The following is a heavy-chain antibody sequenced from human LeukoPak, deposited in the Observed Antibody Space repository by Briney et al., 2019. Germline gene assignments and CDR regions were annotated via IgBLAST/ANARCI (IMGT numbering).Heavy chain of an antibody. J-gene: IGHJ4*02. CDR3: ARDLGHSIAAREFDY. V-gene: IGHV4-59*12. D-gene: IGHD6-6*01. CDR1: GGSISSYY. CDR2: IYYSGST. Sequence: KPSETLSLTCTVSGGSISSYYWSWIRQPPGKGLEWIGYIYYSGSTNYNPSLKSRVTISVDTSKNQFSLKLSSVTAADTAVYYCARDLGHSIAAREFDYWGQGTLVTVSS.